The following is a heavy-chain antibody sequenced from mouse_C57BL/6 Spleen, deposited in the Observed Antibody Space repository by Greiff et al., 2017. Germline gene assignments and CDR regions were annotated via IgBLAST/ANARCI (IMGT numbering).Heavy chain of an antibody. CDR1: GYTFTEYT. J-gene: IGHJ3*01. Sequence: VKVVESGAELVKPGASVKLSCKASGYTFTEYTIHWVKQRSGQGLEWIGWFYPGSGSIKYHEKFKDKATLTADKSTSTVYMELSRLTSEDSAVYFCARHEDDYGSSSWFAYWGQGTLVTVSA. V-gene: IGHV1-62-2*01. CDR3: ARHEDDYGSSSWFAY. D-gene: IGHD1-1*01. CDR2: FYPGSGSI.